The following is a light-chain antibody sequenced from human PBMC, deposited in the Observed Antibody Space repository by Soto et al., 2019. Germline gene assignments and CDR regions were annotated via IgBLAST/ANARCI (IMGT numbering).Light chain of an antibody. CDR1: QSISTY. Sequence: DIQMTQSPSSLSAFVGDRVTITCRASQSISTYLIWYQQKPGIAPKVLIYAASTLESGVPSRFSGSGSGTDFTLPISGLQPEDFATYYCQQSYSTPDTFGQGTRLEVK. CDR3: QQSYSTPDT. CDR2: AAS. J-gene: IGKJ5*01. V-gene: IGKV1-39*01.